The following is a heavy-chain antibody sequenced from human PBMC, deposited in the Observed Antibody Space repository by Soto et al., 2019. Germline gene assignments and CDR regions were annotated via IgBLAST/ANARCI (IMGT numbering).Heavy chain of an antibody. CDR1: GYSVSSNSAA. Sequence: SHTLSLTCAISGYSVSSNSAALNWIRQSPSRGLEWLGRTYYRSKWYNDYAVSVKSRITINPDTSKNQFSLQLNSVTPEDTAVYYCARALPPYSSSWYDAFDIWGQGTMVTVSS. J-gene: IGHJ3*02. CDR2: TYYRSKWYN. V-gene: IGHV6-1*01. D-gene: IGHD6-13*01. CDR3: ARALPPYSSSWYDAFDI.